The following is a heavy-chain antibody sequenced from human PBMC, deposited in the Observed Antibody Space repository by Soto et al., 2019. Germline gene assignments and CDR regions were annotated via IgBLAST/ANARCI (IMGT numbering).Heavy chain of an antibody. CDR3: ARWRPADYYYYMDV. Sequence: GASVKVSCKASGYTFTSYGISWVRQAPGQGLEWMGWISAYNGNTNYAQKLQGRVTMTTDTSTSTAYMELRSLRSDDTAVYYCARWRPADYYYYMDVWGKGTTVTVSS. D-gene: IGHD2-2*01. V-gene: IGHV1-18*01. CDR1: GYTFTSYG. CDR2: ISAYNGNT. J-gene: IGHJ6*03.